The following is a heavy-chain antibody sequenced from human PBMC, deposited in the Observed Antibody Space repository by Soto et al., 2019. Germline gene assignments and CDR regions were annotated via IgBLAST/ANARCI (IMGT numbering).Heavy chain of an antibody. CDR2: IYQSGST. CDR1: GFTFSSYW. V-gene: IGHV4-4*02. CDR3: ARDQREGNWFDP. J-gene: IGHJ5*02. Sequence: PGGSLRLSCAASGFTFSSYWMHWVRQAPGKGLEWIGYIYQSGSTHYNPSLKGRVTISVDRSKNQFSLKLSSVTAADTAVYYCARDQREGNWFDPWGHGTLVTVSS.